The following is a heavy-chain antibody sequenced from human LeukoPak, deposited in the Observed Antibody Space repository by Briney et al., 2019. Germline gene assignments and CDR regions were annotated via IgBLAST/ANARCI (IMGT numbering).Heavy chain of an antibody. Sequence: SETLSLTCAVYGGSFSGYYWSWIRQPPGKGLEWIGEINHSGGTNYNPSLKSRVTISVDTSKNQFSLKLSSVTAADTAVYYYASSWYSYGSFDYWGQGTLVTVSS. V-gene: IGHV4-34*01. D-gene: IGHD5-18*01. CDR2: INHSGGT. CDR3: ASSWYSYGSFDY. J-gene: IGHJ4*02. CDR1: GGSFSGYY.